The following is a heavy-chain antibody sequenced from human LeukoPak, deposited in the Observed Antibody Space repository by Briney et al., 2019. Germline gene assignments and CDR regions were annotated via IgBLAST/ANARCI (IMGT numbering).Heavy chain of an antibody. D-gene: IGHD6-13*01. Sequence: SVKVSCKASGGTFSSYAISWVRQAPGQGLEWMGGIIPIFGTANYAQKFQGRVTITADKSTSTAHMELSSLRSEDTAVYYCARDRASSSSPYYYYYYGMDVWGKGTTVTVSS. CDR2: IIPIFGTA. J-gene: IGHJ6*04. CDR3: ARDRASSSSPYYYYYYGMDV. CDR1: GGTFSSYA. V-gene: IGHV1-69*06.